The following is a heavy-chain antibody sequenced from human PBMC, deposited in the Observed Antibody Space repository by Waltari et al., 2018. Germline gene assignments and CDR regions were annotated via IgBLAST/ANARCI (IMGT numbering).Heavy chain of an antibody. J-gene: IGHJ4*02. V-gene: IGHV4-39*07. CDR2: IYYSGDT. Sequence: QPLLQESGPGLVKPSETLSLTCSVSGGSISSSNYYWSWIRQPPGKELEWIGNIYYSGDTYYNPSLKSRVTISLDTSKNQFSLKLRSVIAADTAVYFCASGGGYTNGWDYWGQGTLVTVSS. D-gene: IGHD2-8*01. CDR1: GGSISSSNYY. CDR3: ASGGGYTNGWDY.